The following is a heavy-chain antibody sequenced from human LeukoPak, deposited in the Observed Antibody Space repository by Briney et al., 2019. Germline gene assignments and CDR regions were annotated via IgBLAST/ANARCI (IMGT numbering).Heavy chain of an antibody. CDR2: INQDGSEK. J-gene: IGHJ4*02. CDR3: ARASASYSAYDDY. Sequence: PGGSLRLSCAASGFTFSSYWMSWVRQAPGKGLEWVANINQDGSEKYYVDSVKGRFTISRDNAKNSLYLQMNNLRAEDTAVYYCARASASYSAYDDYWGQGTLVTVSS. V-gene: IGHV3-7*01. CDR1: GFTFSSYW. D-gene: IGHD5-12*01.